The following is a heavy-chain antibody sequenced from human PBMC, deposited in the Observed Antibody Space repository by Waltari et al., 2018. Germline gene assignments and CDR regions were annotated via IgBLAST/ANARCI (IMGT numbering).Heavy chain of an antibody. CDR3: TTDWDYYYYGMDV. V-gene: IGHV3-15*01. Sequence: EVQLVESGGGLVKPGGSLRLSCAASGFTFSNAWMSWVRQAPGKGLEWVGRIKSKTDGGTTDYAAPVKGRFTISREDSKNTLYLQMNSLKTEDTAVYYCTTDWDYYYYGMDVWGQGTTVTVSS. CDR1: GFTFSNAW. J-gene: IGHJ6*02. D-gene: IGHD3-16*01. CDR2: IKSKTDGGTT.